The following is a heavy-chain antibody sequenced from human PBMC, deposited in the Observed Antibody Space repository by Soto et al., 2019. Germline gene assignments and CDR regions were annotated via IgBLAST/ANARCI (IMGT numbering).Heavy chain of an antibody. J-gene: IGHJ4*02. CDR3: ARLVYDTRLNYMYFDF. Sequence: SETLSLTCAVSGVSISSGNWWTWVRQTPQRGLEYIGEIFHDGTAYYYPSFERRVAISVDTSKNQFSLKLTSVTAADTAIYFCARLVYDTRLNYMYFDFWGQGALVTVSS. CDR1: GVSISSGNW. CDR2: IFHDGTA. V-gene: IGHV4-4*02. D-gene: IGHD2-8*01.